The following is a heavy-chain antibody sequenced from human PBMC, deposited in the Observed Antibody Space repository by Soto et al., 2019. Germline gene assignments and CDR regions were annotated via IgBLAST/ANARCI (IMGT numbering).Heavy chain of an antibody. J-gene: IGHJ3*02. V-gene: IGHV1-69*08. Sequence: QVQLVQSGAEVKKPGSSVKVSCKASGGTFSSYTISWVRQAPGQGLEWMGRIIPILGIANYAQKFQRRVTITADKSTSTAYMELSSLRSEDTGVYYCAGESPGGAFDIWGQGTMVTVSS. CDR3: AGESPGGAFDI. CDR1: GGTFSSYT. CDR2: IIPILGIA.